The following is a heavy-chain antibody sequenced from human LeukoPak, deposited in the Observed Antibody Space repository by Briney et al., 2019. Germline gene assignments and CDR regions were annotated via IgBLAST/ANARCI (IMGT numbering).Heavy chain of an antibody. J-gene: IGHJ4*02. CDR2: ISGSGGST. D-gene: IGHD3-3*01. V-gene: IGHV3-23*01. CDR3: AKASVTKYDFWSGPTYFVDY. CDR1: GFTFSSYA. Sequence: QTGGSLRLSCAASGFTFSSYAMSWVRQAPGKGLEWVSAISGSGGSTYYADSVKGRFTISRDNSKNTLYLQMNSLRAEDTAVYYCAKASVTKYDFWSGPTYFVDYWGQGTLVTVSS.